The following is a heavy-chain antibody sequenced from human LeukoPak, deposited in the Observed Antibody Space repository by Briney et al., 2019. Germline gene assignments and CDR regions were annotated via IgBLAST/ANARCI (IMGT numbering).Heavy chain of an antibody. V-gene: IGHV3-30*18. CDR1: GFTFSSYS. Sequence: GGSLRLSCAASGFTFSSYSMNWVRQAPGKGLEWVAVISYDGSNKYYADSVKGRFTISRDNSKNTLYLQMNSLRAEDTAVYYCAKVAYDSSGYRDYWGQGTLVTVSS. CDR3: AKVAYDSSGYRDY. J-gene: IGHJ4*02. CDR2: ISYDGSNK. D-gene: IGHD3-22*01.